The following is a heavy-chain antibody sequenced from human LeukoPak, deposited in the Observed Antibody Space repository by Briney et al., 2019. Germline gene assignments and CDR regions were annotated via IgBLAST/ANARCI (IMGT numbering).Heavy chain of an antibody. Sequence: SGPTLVKPTQTLTLTCTFSGFSLSTSGVGVGWIRQPPGKALEWLALIFWDDDKRYSPSLKSRLTTTKDTSKNQVVLTMTDMDPVDTATFYCALRRSGGYYPYWGQGTLVTVSS. V-gene: IGHV2-5*02. CDR3: ALRRSGGYYPY. CDR1: GFSLSTSGVG. D-gene: IGHD3-22*01. CDR2: IFWDDDK. J-gene: IGHJ4*02.